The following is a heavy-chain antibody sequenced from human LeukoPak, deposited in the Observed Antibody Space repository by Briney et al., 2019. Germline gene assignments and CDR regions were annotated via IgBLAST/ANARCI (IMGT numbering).Heavy chain of an antibody. J-gene: IGHJ4*02. CDR3: TRDGVSWILDY. CDR2: VYYRGNT. V-gene: IGHV4-59*01. D-gene: IGHD3-16*01. Sequence: SETLSFTCSVSGDSISPYYWSWIRQPPGKGLEWIGFVYYRGNTNYNPSLKSRVTISVDTSKNQFSLKLNSVTAADTAVYYCTRDGVSWILDYWGQGTLVTVSS. CDR1: GDSISPYY.